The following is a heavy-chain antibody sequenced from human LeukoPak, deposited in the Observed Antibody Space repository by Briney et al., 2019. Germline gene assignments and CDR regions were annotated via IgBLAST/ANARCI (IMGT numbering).Heavy chain of an antibody. D-gene: IGHD2-8*01. V-gene: IGHV3-23*01. CDR3: AKGAVYRLSGGRAT. J-gene: IGHJ4*02. CDR2: ISGSGGST. Sequence: QPGGSLRLPCAASGFTFSSYAMSWVRQAPGKGLEWVSAISGSGGSTYYADSVKGRFTISRDNSKNTLYLQMNSLRAEDTAVYYCAKGAVYRLSGGRATWGQGTLVTVSS. CDR1: GFTFSSYA.